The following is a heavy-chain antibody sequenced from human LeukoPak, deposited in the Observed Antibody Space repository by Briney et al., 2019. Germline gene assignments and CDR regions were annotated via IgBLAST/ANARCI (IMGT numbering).Heavy chain of an antibody. Sequence: SETLSLTCTVSGGSISSSSYYWGWIRQPPGKGLEWIGSIYYSGSTYYNPSLKSRVTISVDTSKNQFSLKLSSVNSADTAVYYCARVSVMATAWVDYWGQGTLVTVSS. J-gene: IGHJ4*02. D-gene: IGHD5-24*01. CDR2: IYYSGST. V-gene: IGHV4-39*01. CDR1: GGSISSSSYY. CDR3: ARVSVMATAWVDY.